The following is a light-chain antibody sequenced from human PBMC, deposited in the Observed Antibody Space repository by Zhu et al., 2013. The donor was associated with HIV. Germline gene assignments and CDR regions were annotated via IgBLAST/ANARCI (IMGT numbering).Light chain of an antibody. J-gene: IGKJ1*01. CDR1: QSISKY. V-gene: IGKV3-20*01. CDR2: DAS. CDR3: QQYGSSPRT. Sequence: EIVLTQSPATLSLSPGDRATLSCRASQSISKYLAWYQQKPGQPPRLLIYDASNRATGIPDRFSGSGSGTDFTLTISRLEPEDFAVYYCQQYGSSPRTFGQGTKVE.